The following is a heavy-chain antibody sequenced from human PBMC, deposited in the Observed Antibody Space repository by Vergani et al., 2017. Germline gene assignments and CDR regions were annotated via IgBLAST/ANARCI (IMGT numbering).Heavy chain of an antibody. J-gene: IGHJ6*03. V-gene: IGHV3-43D*03. Sequence: EVQLVESGGVVVQPGGSLRLSCAASGFTFDDYAMHWVRQAPGKGLEWVSLISWDGGSTYYADSVKGRFTISRDNSKNSLYLQMNSLRAEDTAVYYCAKDRRLGTNYMDVWGKGTTVTVSS. CDR3: AKDRRLGTNYMDV. D-gene: IGHD7-27*01. CDR2: ISWDGGST. CDR1: GFTFDDYA.